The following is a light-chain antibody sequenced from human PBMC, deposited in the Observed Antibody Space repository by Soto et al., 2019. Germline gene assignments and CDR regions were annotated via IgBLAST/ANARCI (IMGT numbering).Light chain of an antibody. V-gene: IGKV3D-20*02. CDR2: DAS. J-gene: IGKJ5*01. CDR1: QTVSSSS. CDR3: QQRSNWPPPIT. Sequence: EIVLTQSPGTLSLSPGERATLSCRASQTVSSSSLAWYQQKPGQAPRLLIYDASNRATGIPARFSGSGSGTDFTLTISSLEPEDFAVYYCQQRSNWPPPITFGQGTRLEIK.